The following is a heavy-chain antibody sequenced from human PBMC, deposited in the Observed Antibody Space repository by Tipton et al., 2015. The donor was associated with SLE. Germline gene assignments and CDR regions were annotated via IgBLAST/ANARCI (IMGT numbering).Heavy chain of an antibody. V-gene: IGHV4-34*01. CDR1: GGSFSGYY. CDR2: INHSGST. D-gene: IGHD5-18*01. CDR3: ARDELADWIQGRNWFDP. Sequence: TLSLTCAVYGGSFSGYYWSWIRQPPGKGLEWIGEINHSGSTNYNPSLKSRVTISVDTSKNQFSLKLSSVTAADTAVYYCARDELADWIQGRNWFDPWGQGTLVTVSS. J-gene: IGHJ5*02.